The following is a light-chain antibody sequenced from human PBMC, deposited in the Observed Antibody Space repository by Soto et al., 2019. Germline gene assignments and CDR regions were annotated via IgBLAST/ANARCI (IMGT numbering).Light chain of an antibody. Sequence: QSALTKPASVSGSPGQSITISCTGTSSDVGGYNYVSWYQQHPGKAPKLLIYGVTNRPSGVSNRFSGSKSGNTASLTISGLQTEDEADYYCTSYTSSNTYVVLGGGTKVTVL. CDR2: GVT. CDR1: SSDVGGYNY. J-gene: IGLJ2*01. V-gene: IGLV2-14*01. CDR3: TSYTSSNTYVV.